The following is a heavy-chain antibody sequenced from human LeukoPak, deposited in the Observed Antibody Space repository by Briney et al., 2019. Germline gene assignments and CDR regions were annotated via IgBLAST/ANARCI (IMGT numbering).Heavy chain of an antibody. J-gene: IGHJ5*02. CDR3: ARAVNWFEL. CDR2: IYYSGST. CDR1: GGSIGSFC. V-gene: IGHV4-59*01. Sequence: PSETLSLTCTASGGSIGSFCWTWIRQPPGKGLEWIGYIYYSGSTNYNPSLKSRVTISVDTSKNQFSLKLRSVTAADTAVYYCARAVNWFELWGQGTLVTVSS.